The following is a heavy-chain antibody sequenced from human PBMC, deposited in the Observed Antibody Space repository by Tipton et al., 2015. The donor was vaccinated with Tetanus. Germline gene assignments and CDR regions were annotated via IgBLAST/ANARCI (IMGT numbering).Heavy chain of an antibody. Sequence: VQLVQSGAEVKKPGESLKISCKGSGYSFTSYWIGWVRQMPGKGLEWMGVIYPADSDTRYSPSSQGQVTISADKSISTAYLQWSSLKASDTAMYYCARHMGFGDLLSLFDYWGQGTLVTVSS. CDR3: ARHMGFGDLLSLFDY. CDR1: GYSFTSYW. CDR2: IYPADSDT. V-gene: IGHV5-51*01. J-gene: IGHJ4*02. D-gene: IGHD3-10*01.